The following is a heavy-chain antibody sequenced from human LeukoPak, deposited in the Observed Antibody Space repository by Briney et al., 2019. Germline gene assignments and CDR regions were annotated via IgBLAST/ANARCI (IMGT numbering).Heavy chain of an antibody. J-gene: IGHJ3*02. CDR3: ATDRDYGGNPGADAFDI. Sequence: ASVKVSCKLSGYTFTDYYMHWVQQAPGKGLEWMGLVDPEDGETIYAEKFQGRVTITADTSTDTAYMELSSLRSEDTAVYYCATDRDYGGNPGADAFDIWGQGTMVTVSS. V-gene: IGHV1-69-2*01. D-gene: IGHD4-23*01. CDR2: VDPEDGET. CDR1: GYTFTDYY.